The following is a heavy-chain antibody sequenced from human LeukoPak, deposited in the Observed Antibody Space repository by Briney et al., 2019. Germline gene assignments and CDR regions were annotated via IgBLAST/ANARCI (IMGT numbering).Heavy chain of an antibody. CDR3: ANFERTVEGPYNWFDP. Sequence: PGGSLRLSCAASGFTFSSYAMSWVRQAPGKGLEWVSAISGSGGSTYYADSVKGRFTISRDNSKNTLFLQMNSLRAADAAVYYCANFERTVEGPYNWFDPWGQGTLVTVSS. CDR2: ISGSGGST. CDR1: GFTFSSYA. D-gene: IGHD4-23*01. V-gene: IGHV3-23*01. J-gene: IGHJ5*02.